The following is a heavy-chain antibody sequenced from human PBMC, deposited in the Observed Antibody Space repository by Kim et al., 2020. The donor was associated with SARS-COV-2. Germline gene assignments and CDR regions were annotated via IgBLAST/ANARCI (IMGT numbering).Heavy chain of an antibody. Sequence: SETLSLTCTVSGGSISSGSYYWSWIRQPAGKGLEWIGRIYTSGSTNYNPSLKSRVTISVDTSKNQFSLKLSSVTAADTAVYYCAREALGAAAGLDYWGQGTLVTVSS. D-gene: IGHD6-13*01. CDR1: GGSISSGSYY. V-gene: IGHV4-61*02. J-gene: IGHJ4*02. CDR3: AREALGAAAGLDY. CDR2: IYTSGST.